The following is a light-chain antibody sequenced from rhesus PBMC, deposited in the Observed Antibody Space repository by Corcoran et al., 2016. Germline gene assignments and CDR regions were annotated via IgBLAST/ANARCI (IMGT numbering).Light chain of an antibody. CDR3: LQLNSYPFT. V-gene: IGKV1-28*02. CDR2: DVS. CDR1: QGISSY. Sequence: DIQMTQSPSSLSASVGDTVTITCRASQGISSYLNWFQQKPGKAPKPLIYDVSSLESGVPSRFSGSGFGTDFTLTISSMQPEDFATYFCLQLNSYPFTFGPGTKLDV. J-gene: IGKJ3*01.